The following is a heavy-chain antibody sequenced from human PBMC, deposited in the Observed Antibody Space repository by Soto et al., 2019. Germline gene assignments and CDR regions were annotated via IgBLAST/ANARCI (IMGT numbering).Heavy chain of an antibody. CDR3: ARQTDGGGDWIFGHYYYGMDF. Sequence: SETLSLTCTVSGGSISSYYWSWIRQPPGKGLEWIGYIYYSGSTNYNPSLKSRVTISVDTSKNQFSLKLSSVTAADTAVYYCARQTDGGGDWIFGHYYYGMDFWGQGTTVTVS. CDR2: IYYSGST. CDR1: GGSISSYY. D-gene: IGHD2-21*02. J-gene: IGHJ6*02. V-gene: IGHV4-59*01.